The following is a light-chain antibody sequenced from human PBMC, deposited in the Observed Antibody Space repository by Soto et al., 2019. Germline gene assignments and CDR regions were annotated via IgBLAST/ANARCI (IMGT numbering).Light chain of an antibody. J-gene: IGLJ1*01. CDR1: SSDVGAYKF. V-gene: IGLV2-14*01. Sequence: QSALTQPASVSGSPGQSITISCTGTSSDVGAYKFVSWYQQHPGKAPKLMIFEVTYRPSGISARFSGSKFGNTASLTISGLQAEDEADYFCSSYQSSSTPYVFGTGTKVTVL. CDR2: EVT. CDR3: SSYQSSSTPYV.